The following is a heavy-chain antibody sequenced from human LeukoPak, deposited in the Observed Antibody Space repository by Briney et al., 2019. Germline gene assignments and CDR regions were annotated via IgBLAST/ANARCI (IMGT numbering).Heavy chain of an antibody. Sequence: PSETLSLTCAVYGGSFSGYYWSWIRQPPGKGLEWIGEISHSGSTNYNPSLKSRVTISVDTSKNQFSLKLGSVTAADTAVYYCARGRRPPKVYYYYYMDVWGKGTTVTVSS. CDR1: GGSFSGYY. CDR2: ISHSGST. D-gene: IGHD6-25*01. J-gene: IGHJ6*03. V-gene: IGHV4-34*01. CDR3: ARGRRPPKVYYYYYMDV.